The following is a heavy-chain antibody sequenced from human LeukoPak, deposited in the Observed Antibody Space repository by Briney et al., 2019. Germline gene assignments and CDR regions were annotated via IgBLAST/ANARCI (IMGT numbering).Heavy chain of an antibody. CDR2: ISGSGGST. V-gene: IGHV3-23*01. J-gene: IGHJ6*02. D-gene: IGHD3-22*01. CDR3: AKAAIVVVISPLLYGMDV. CDR1: GFTFSSYA. Sequence: PGGSLRLSCAASGFTFSSYAMSWVRQAPGKGLEWVSAISGSGGSTYYADSVKGRFTISRDNSKNTLYLQMNNLRAEDTAVYYCAKAAIVVVISPLLYGMDVWGQGTTVTVSS.